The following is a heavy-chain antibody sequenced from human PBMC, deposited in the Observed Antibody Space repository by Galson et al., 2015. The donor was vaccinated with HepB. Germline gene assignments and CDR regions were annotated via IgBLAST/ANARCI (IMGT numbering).Heavy chain of an antibody. D-gene: IGHD2-2*01. CDR3: ARETAARIGDHYGMDV. J-gene: IGHJ6*02. CDR2: ITTSSRYT. Sequence: SLRLSCAASGFSFSDYYMNWIRQAPGKGLEWVSYITTSSRYTNYADSVKGRFTISRDNAKNSLYLQMDSLRDEDTAVYYCARETAARIGDHYGMDVWGQGTTVTVSS. V-gene: IGHV3-11*06. CDR1: GFSFSDYY.